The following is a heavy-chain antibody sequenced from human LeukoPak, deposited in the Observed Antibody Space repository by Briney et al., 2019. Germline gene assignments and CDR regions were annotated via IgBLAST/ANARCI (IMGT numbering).Heavy chain of an antibody. CDR1: GGSISSGGYY. D-gene: IGHD6-13*01. V-gene: IGHV4-30-2*01. CDR2: IYHSGST. J-gene: IGHJ6*03. Sequence: SETLSLTCTVSGGSISSGGYYWSWIRRPPGKGLEWIGYIYHSGSTYYNPSLKSRVTISVDRSKSQFSLKLSSVTAADTAVYYCAREGTAAGQASYYYYYMDVWGKGTTVTVSS. CDR3: AREGTAAGQASYYYYYMDV.